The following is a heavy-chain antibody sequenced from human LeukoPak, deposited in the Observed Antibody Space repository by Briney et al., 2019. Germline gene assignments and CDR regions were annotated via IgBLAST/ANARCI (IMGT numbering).Heavy chain of an antibody. J-gene: IGHJ4*02. CDR2: ISGTDDST. V-gene: IGHV3-23*01. CDR1: KFIFSNYA. D-gene: IGHD3-22*01. Sequence: GGSLRLSCVASKFIFSNYAMSWVRQAPGKGLEWVSSISGTDDSTNYADSVKGRFTISRDNSQNALYLQMNSLRAEDTAVYYCAKHDGRGYYYIQFDYWGQGTLVTVSA. CDR3: AKHDGRGYYYIQFDY.